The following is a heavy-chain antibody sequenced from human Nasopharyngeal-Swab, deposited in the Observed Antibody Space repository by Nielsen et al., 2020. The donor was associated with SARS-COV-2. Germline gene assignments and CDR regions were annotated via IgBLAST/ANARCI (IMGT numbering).Heavy chain of an antibody. V-gene: IGHV3-30*18. CDR2: ISYDGSNK. J-gene: IGHJ3*02. Sequence: VRQAPGKGLEWVAVISYDGSNKYYADSVKGRFTISRDNSKNTLYLQMNSLRAEDTAVYYCAKERPYYDILTDYYSDAFDIWGQGTMVTVSS. D-gene: IGHD3-9*01. CDR3: AKERPYYDILTDYYSDAFDI.